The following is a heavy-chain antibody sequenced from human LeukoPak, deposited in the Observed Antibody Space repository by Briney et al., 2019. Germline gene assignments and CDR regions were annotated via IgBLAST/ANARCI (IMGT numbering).Heavy chain of an antibody. CDR2: IYYSGST. CDR3: ARVDSSSCFDY. V-gene: IGHV4-39*07. Sequence: SETLSLTCTLSGGSLSSSSYYWGWVRQSPGKGLEWVGSIYYSGSTYYNPSLKSRVTISVDTSKNQFSLKLSSVTAADTAVYYCARVDSSSCFDYWGQGTLVTVSS. CDR1: GGSLSSSSYY. J-gene: IGHJ4*02. D-gene: IGHD6-13*01.